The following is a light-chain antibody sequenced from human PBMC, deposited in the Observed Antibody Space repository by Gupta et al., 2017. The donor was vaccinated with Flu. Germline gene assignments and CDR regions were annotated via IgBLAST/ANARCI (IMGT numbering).Light chain of an antibody. CDR2: EDI. Sequence: VTIACNRSSGSIASTYVHWYQQRPGCSPTTVMYEDIKRPAGVPDRVSGSIDSSSNSASLTISGLQTEDEADYYCQSYDSTYLWVFGGGTKLTVL. CDR1: SGSIASTY. V-gene: IGLV6-57*01. CDR3: QSYDSTYLWV. J-gene: IGLJ3*02.